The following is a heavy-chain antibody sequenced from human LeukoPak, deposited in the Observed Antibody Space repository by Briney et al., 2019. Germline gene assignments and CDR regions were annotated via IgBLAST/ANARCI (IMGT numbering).Heavy chain of an antibody. CDR2: ISYDGSNK. CDR1: GFNFSSYG. CDR3: AKDPLGGQGWYFDL. Sequence: GGSLRLSCAASGFNFSSYGMDWVRQAPGKGLEWVAVISYDGSNKYYADSVKGRFTISRDNSKNTLYLQMNSLRAEDTAVYYCAKDPLGGQGWYFDLWGRGTLVTVSS. J-gene: IGHJ2*01. V-gene: IGHV3-30*18.